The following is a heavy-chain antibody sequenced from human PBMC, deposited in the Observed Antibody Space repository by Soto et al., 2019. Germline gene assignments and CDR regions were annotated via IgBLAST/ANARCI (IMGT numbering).Heavy chain of an antibody. Sequence: EVQLLESGGGLVQPGGSLRLSCAASGFTFSIYAMNWVRQAPGKGLEWVSVISGSGGSTYYADSVKGRCTISRDNSKNTLYLQMNSLRDEDTAVYYCARRTVGWYFDLWGRGTLVTVSS. J-gene: IGHJ2*01. CDR3: ARRTVGWYFDL. CDR2: ISGSGGST. D-gene: IGHD4-17*01. CDR1: GFTFSIYA. V-gene: IGHV3-23*01.